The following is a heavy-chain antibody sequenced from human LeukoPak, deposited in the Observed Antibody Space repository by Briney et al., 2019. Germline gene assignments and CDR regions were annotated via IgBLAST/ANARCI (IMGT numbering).Heavy chain of an antibody. CDR3: ARVLGPTVLRFLEWSY. Sequence: ASVKVSCKASGYTFIGYYMHWGRQAPGQGLEWMGWINPNSGGTNYAQKFQGRVTMTRDTSISTAYMELSRLRYDDTAVYYCARVLGPTVLRFLEWSYWGQGTLVTVSS. D-gene: IGHD3-3*01. CDR2: INPNSGGT. CDR1: GYTFIGYY. V-gene: IGHV1-2*02. J-gene: IGHJ4*02.